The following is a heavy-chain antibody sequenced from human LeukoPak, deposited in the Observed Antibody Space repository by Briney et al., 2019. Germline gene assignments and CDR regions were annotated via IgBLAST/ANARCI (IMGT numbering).Heavy chain of an antibody. Sequence: PSETLSLTCSVSGGSISGYYWTWVRQPPGKGLEWIGQIHYSGRADYNLSLKSRITMSVDTSRNQISMKLSSVTAADTAIYYCVRFGVNYDMDVWGQGTTVTVFS. D-gene: IGHD3-16*01. J-gene: IGHJ6*02. V-gene: IGHV4-59*01. CDR3: VRFGVNYDMDV. CDR1: GGSISGYY. CDR2: IHYSGRA.